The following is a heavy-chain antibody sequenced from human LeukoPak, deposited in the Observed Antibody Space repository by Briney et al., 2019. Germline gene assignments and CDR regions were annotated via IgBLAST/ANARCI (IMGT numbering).Heavy chain of an antibody. J-gene: IGHJ4*02. CDR3: AKDQNGDLGDY. D-gene: IGHD3-10*01. V-gene: IGHV3-33*03. CDR2: IWYDGSNK. CDR1: GFTFSSYG. Sequence: GGSLRLSCAASGFTFSSYGMHWVRQAPGKGLEWVAVIWYDGSNKYYADSVKGRSTISRDNAKNTLFLQMNSLRAEDTAVYYCAKDQNGDLGDYWGQGTLVTVSS.